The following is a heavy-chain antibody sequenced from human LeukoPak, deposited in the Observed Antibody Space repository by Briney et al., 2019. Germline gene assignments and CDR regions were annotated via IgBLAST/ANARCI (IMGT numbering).Heavy chain of an antibody. J-gene: IGHJ6*03. CDR2: ISSSGSTT. D-gene: IGHD1-1*01. Sequence: GGSLRLSCAASGFTFSSYEMNWVRQAPGKGLEWVSYISSSGSTTYYADSVKGRFTISRDNSKNTLYLQMNSLRAEDTAVYYCAKYRERGPYYYYMDVWGKGTTVTVSS. CDR3: AKYRERGPYYYYMDV. V-gene: IGHV3-48*03. CDR1: GFTFSSYE.